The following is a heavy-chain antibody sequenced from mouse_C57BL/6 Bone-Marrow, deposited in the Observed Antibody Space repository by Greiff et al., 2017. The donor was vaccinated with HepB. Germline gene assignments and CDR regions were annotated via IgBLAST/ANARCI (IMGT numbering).Heavy chain of an antibody. CDR1: GYTFTSYG. V-gene: IGHV1-81*01. CDR3: ASFYYDYDGGGYFDY. J-gene: IGHJ2*01. Sequence: VKLQQSGAELARPGASVKLSCKASGYTFTSYGISWVKQRTGQGLEWIGEIYPRSGNTYYNEKFKGKATLTADKSSSTAYMELRSLTSEDSAVYFCASFYYDYDGGGYFDYWGQGTTLTVSS. CDR2: IYPRSGNT. D-gene: IGHD2-4*01.